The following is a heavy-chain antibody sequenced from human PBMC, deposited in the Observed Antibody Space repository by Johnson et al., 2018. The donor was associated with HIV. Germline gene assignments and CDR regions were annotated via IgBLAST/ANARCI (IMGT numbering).Heavy chain of an antibody. CDR3: ARDWEVYAFDI. D-gene: IGHD1-26*01. CDR2: ISGSGGST. V-gene: IGHV3-NL1*01. CDR1: GFTFSSYG. J-gene: IGHJ3*02. Sequence: QVQLVESGGGVVQPGGSLRLSCAASGFTFSSYGMHWVRQAPGKGLEWVSAISGSGGSTYYADSVKGPFTISRDNSKNTLDLQMNRLRAQDTVVYYCARDWEVYAFDIWGQGTMVTVSS.